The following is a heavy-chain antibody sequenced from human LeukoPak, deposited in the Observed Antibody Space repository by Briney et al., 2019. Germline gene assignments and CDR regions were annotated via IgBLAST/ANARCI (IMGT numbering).Heavy chain of an antibody. CDR2: INHSGST. J-gene: IGHJ4*02. Sequence: SETLSLTCAVYGGSFSGYYWSWIRQPPGKGLEWIGEINHSGSTNYNPSLKSRVTISVDTSKNQFSLKLSSVTAADTAVYYCARKYDFWSGYSKAFDCWGQGTLVTVSS. V-gene: IGHV4-34*01. CDR1: GGSFSGYY. CDR3: ARKYDFWSGYSKAFDC. D-gene: IGHD3-3*01.